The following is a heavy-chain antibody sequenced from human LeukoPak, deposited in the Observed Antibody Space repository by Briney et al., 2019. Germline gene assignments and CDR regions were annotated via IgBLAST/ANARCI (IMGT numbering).Heavy chain of an antibody. V-gene: IGHV3-53*01. Sequence: GGPLRLSCAASGFTVSSNYMSWVRQAPGKGLEWVSVIYSGGSTYYADSVKGRFTISRDNSKNTLYLQMNSLRAEDTAVYYCASFRVLRFLEWLPPAPGDYWGQGTLVTVSS. CDR2: IYSGGST. CDR3: ASFRVLRFLEWLPPAPGDY. J-gene: IGHJ4*02. CDR1: GFTVSSNY. D-gene: IGHD3-3*01.